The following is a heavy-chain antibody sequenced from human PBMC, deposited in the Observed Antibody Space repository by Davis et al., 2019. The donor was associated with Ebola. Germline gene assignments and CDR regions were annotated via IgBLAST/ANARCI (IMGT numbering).Heavy chain of an antibody. D-gene: IGHD6-13*01. CDR1: GFTFSRYD. J-gene: IGHJ4*02. CDR3: ARAPPGSRFRLDY. V-gene: IGHV3-13*01. Sequence: GSLRLSCAASGFTFSRYDMNWVRQATGKGLEWVSATGTTGDTYYPGSVRGRFTVSRDDATNSFYLQMDTLRVEDTAVYYCARAPPGSRFRLDYWGQGTLVTVSS. CDR2: TGTTGDT.